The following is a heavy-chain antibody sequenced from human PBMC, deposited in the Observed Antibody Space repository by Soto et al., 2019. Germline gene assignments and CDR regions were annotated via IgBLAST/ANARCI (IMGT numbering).Heavy chain of an antibody. CDR2: IYYSGST. V-gene: IGHV4-59*08. CDR1: GGSISSYY. J-gene: IGHJ3*02. CDR3: ARSVRYCRGGSCYFTSDAFDS. D-gene: IGHD2-15*01. Sequence: SETLSLTCTVSGGSISSYYWSWIRQPPGKGLECIGYIYYSGSTNYNPSLKSRVTISVDTSKNQFSLKLSSVTAADTAVYYCARSVRYCRGGSCYFTSDAFDSWGQGTMVPVSS.